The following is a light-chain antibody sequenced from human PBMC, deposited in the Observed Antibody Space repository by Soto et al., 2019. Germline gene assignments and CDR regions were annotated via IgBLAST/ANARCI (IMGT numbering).Light chain of an antibody. CDR1: QDIGNF. Sequence: DIQMTQSPSSLSASVVDRVSITCQASQDIGNFLTWYQQKPGRAPVLLIYDAANLATGVPPRFSGSGSGRDFTLTISSLQPEDIAAYYCQQYDRLPITFGQGTRLEI. CDR3: QQYDRLPIT. J-gene: IGKJ5*01. CDR2: DAA. V-gene: IGKV1-33*01.